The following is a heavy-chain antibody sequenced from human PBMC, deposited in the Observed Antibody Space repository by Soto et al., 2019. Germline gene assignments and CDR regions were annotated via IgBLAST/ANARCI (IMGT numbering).Heavy chain of an antibody. CDR2: INAGNGNT. CDR3: ARDPNDSSAYYHHYYYGMDV. Sequence: QVRLVQSGADVKKPGASVKVSCKASGYIFTSYGIHWVRQAPGQRLEWTGWINAGNGNTKYSEKFQGRVTITRDTSASTAYLELSSLRSEDTAVYYCARDPNDSSAYYHHYYYGMDVWGQGTTVTVSS. V-gene: IGHV1-3*01. J-gene: IGHJ6*02. D-gene: IGHD3-22*01. CDR1: GYIFTSYG.